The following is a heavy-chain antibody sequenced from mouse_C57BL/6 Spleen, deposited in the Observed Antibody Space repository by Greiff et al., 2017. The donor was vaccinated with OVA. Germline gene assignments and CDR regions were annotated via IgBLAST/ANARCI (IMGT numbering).Heavy chain of an antibody. CDR2: ISYDGSN. CDR3: ARDLYGYYEVWFAY. Sequence: EVQVVESGPGLVKPSQSLSLTCSVTGYSITSGYYWNWIRQFPGNKLEWMGYISYDGSNNYNPSLKNRISITRDTSKNQFFLKLNSVTTEDTATYYCARDLYGYYEVWFAYWGQGTLVTVSA. D-gene: IGHD2-3*01. CDR1: GYSITSGYY. V-gene: IGHV3-6*01. J-gene: IGHJ3*01.